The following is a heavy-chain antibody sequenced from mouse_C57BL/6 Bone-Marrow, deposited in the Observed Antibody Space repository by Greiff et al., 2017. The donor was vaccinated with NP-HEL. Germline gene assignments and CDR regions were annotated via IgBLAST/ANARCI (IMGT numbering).Heavy chain of an antibody. J-gene: IGHJ1*03. D-gene: IGHD1-1*01. CDR1: GYSITSGYY. V-gene: IGHV3-6*01. CDR2: ISYDGSN. CDR3: ARGWGYYYGSSYVEYFDV. Sequence: EVQLQESGPGLVKPSQSLSLTCSVTGYSITSGYYWNWIRQFPGNKLEWMGYISYDGSNNYNPSLKNRISITRDTSKNQFFLKLNSVTTEDTATYYCARGWGYYYGSSYVEYFDVWGTGTTVTVSS.